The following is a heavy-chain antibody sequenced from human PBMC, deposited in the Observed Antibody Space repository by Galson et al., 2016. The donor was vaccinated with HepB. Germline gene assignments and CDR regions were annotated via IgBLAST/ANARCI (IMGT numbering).Heavy chain of an antibody. CDR1: GFIFKNYW. CDR2: IKRDGSQK. J-gene: IGHJ6*02. V-gene: IGHV3-7*01. CDR3: AKGTYFGSGSYYGMDV. Sequence: SLRLSCAASGFIFKNYWMAWVRQAPGQGLEWVANIKRDGSQKAYVDSVRGRFTISRDKSRTTVSLQMNSLRAEDTAVYKCAKGTYFGSGSYYGMDVWGQGTTVTVSS. D-gene: IGHD3-10*01.